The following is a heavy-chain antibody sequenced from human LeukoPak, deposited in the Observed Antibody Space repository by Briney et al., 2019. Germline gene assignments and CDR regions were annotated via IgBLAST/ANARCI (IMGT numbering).Heavy chain of an antibody. CDR1: GFTFSSYS. CDR2: ISSSSTI. Sequence: GGSLRLSCAASGFTFSSYSMNWVRQAPGKGLEWVSYISSSSTIYYADSVKGRFTISRDNAKNSLYLQMNSLRAEDTAVYYCARAWIQPTFDYWGQGTLVTVSS. V-gene: IGHV3-48*01. CDR3: ARAWIQPTFDY. D-gene: IGHD1-1*01. J-gene: IGHJ4*02.